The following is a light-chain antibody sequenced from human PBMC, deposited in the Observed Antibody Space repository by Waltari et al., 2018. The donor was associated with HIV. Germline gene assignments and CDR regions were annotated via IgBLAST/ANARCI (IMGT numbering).Light chain of an antibody. CDR1: SSDIGNYNL. V-gene: IGLV2-23*01. CDR3: SSYGGSSNWL. J-gene: IGLJ2*01. Sequence: QSALTQPASVSGSPGQSITISYTGTSSDIGNYNLVSWYQQYAGKAPKLIIYEGIKRPSGVSNRISGSKSANTASLTISGLQAEDEADYYCSSYGGSSNWLFGGGTKLTVL. CDR2: EGI.